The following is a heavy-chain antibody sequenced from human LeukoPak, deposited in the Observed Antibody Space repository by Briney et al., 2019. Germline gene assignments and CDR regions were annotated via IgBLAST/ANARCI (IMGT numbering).Heavy chain of an antibody. CDR1: GFTFSSYW. Sequence: PGGSLRLSCAASGFTFSSYWMGWVRQAPGKGLEWVANIKQDGSEKYYVDSVKGRFTISRDNAKNSLYLQMNSLRAEDTAVYYCASLRGGSSWLYWGQGTLVTVSS. V-gene: IGHV3-7*01. CDR2: IKQDGSEK. J-gene: IGHJ4*02. D-gene: IGHD6-13*01. CDR3: ASLRGGSSWLY.